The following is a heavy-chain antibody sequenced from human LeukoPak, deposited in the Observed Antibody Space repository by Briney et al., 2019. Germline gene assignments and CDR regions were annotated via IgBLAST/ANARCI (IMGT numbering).Heavy chain of an antibody. CDR1: GGSISSYY. J-gene: IGHJ4*02. CDR3: AGLRWLQGLDY. D-gene: IGHD5-24*01. Sequence: SETLSLTCTVSGGSISSYYWSWIRQPPGKGLEWIGYIYYSGSTNYNPSLKSRVTISVDTSKNQFSLKLSSVTAADTAVYYCAGLRWLQGLDYWGQGTLVTVSS. V-gene: IGHV4-59*08. CDR2: IYYSGST.